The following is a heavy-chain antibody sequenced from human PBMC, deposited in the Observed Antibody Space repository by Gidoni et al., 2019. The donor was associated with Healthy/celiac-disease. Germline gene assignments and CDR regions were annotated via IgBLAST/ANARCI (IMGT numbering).Heavy chain of an antibody. D-gene: IGHD6-13*01. CDR2: ISYDGSNK. CDR1: GFTFSSYA. V-gene: IGHV3-30-3*01. CDR3: ARDLIAAAAYYFDY. Sequence: QVQLVESGGGVVQPGRSLRLPCAASGFTFSSYAMHWVRQAPGKGLEWVAVISYDGSNKYYADSVKGRFTISRDNSKNTLYLQMNSLRAEDTAVYYCARDLIAAAAYYFDYWGQGTLVTVSS. J-gene: IGHJ4*02.